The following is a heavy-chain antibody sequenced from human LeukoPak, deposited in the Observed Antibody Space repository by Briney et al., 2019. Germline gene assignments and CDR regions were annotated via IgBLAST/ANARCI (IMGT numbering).Heavy chain of an antibody. CDR2: ISSSSSYI. J-gene: IGHJ4*02. Sequence: GGSLRLSCAASGFTFSSYSMNWVRQAPGKGLEWVSSISSSSSYIYYADSVKGRFTISRDNAKNTLYLQMNSLRAEDTAVYYCARDAVRGNIVDYWGQGTLVTVSS. D-gene: IGHD3-10*01. CDR3: ARDAVRGNIVDY. CDR1: GFTFSSYS. V-gene: IGHV3-21*01.